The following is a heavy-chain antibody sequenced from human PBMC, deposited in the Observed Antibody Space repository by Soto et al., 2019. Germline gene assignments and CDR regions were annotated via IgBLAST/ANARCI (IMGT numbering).Heavy chain of an antibody. D-gene: IGHD2-2*01. CDR3: ARGHRYCSSTSCQTGWFDP. J-gene: IGHJ5*02. CDR1: GGTFSRYT. Sequence: ASVKVSCKASGGTFSRYTISWVRQAPGQGLEWMGRIIPILGIANYAQKFQGRVTITADKSTSTAYMELSSLRSEDTAVYYCARGHRYCSSTSCQTGWFDPWGQGTLVTVSS. V-gene: IGHV1-69*02. CDR2: IIPILGIA.